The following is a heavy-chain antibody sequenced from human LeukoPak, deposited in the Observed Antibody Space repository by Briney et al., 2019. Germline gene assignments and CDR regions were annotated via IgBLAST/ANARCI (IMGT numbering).Heavy chain of an antibody. CDR2: VDHTGST. CDR1: SGSMSSHY. Sequence: MSSETLSLTCNVSSGSMSSHYWSWIRQPPGKGLEWIGYVDHTGSTNFNPSLNGRVSISRDTSKNLFSLRLRSVTAADTAVYFCARGRVSSSTWYSTYYYYFYMDVWGKGTTVTVSS. CDR3: ARGRVSSSTWYSTYYYYFYMDV. D-gene: IGHD4-11*01. V-gene: IGHV4-59*11. J-gene: IGHJ6*03.